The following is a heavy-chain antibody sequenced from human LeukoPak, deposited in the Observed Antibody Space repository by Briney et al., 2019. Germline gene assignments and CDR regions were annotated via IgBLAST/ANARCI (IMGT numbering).Heavy chain of an antibody. CDR1: GFTFSSHA. CDR2: IGDDVVST. J-gene: IGHJ4*02. V-gene: IGHV3-23*01. Sequence: PGGSLRLSCAASGFTFSSHAMSWVRQAPGKGLEWVSAIGDDVVSTYYAESLKGRFTISRDNSKNTLYLQMNSLKTEDTAVYYCTTPPEMATTAFDYWGQGTLVTVSS. CDR3: TTPPEMATTAFDY. D-gene: IGHD5-24*01.